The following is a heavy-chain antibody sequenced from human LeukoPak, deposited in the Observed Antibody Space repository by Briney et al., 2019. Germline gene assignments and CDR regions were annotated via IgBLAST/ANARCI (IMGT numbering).Heavy chain of an antibody. J-gene: IGHJ4*02. CDR2: IKQDGSEK. D-gene: IGHD2-21*01. CDR3: ARFGIRLRAYYFFDY. V-gene: IGHV3-7*01. Sequence: GGSLRPSCAASGFTFSSYWMSWVRQAPGKGLEWVANIKQDGSEKYYVDSVKGRFTISRDNAKNSLYLQMNSLRAEDTAVYYCARFGIRLRAYYFFDYWGQGTLVTVSS. CDR1: GFTFSSYW.